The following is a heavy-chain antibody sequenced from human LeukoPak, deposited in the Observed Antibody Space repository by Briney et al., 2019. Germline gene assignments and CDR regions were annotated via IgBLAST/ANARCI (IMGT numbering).Heavy chain of an antibody. Sequence: GGSLRLSCAASGFTFSTYAMNWVRQAPGRGLEWVSAISGSGGSTYTADSVKGRFTISRNNSKNTLYLQMNSLRAEDTAIYYCAKIPDSSSYYDSSGYLDYWGQGTLVSVSS. CDR3: AKIPDSSSYYDSSGYLDY. V-gene: IGHV3-23*01. D-gene: IGHD3-22*01. J-gene: IGHJ4*02. CDR2: ISGSGGST. CDR1: GFTFSTYA.